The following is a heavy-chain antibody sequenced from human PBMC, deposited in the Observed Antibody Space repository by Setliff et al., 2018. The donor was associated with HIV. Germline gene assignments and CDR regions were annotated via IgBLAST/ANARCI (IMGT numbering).Heavy chain of an antibody. CDR2: INPNSGGT. J-gene: IGHJ5*02. CDR3: AREPDRIVGDA. Sequence: ASVKVSCKASGYTLTGYYMHWVRQAPGQGLEWMGWINPNSGGTNYAQKFQGRVTMTRDTSISTAYMEERDLRSYDTAVYYCAREPDRIVGDAWGQGTLVTVSS. CDR1: GYTLTGYY. V-gene: IGHV1-2*02. D-gene: IGHD1-26*01.